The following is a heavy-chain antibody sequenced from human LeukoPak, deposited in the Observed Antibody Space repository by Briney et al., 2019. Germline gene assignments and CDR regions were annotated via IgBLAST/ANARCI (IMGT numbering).Heavy chain of an antibody. J-gene: IGHJ2*01. CDR2: IYSGGST. Sequence: GSLRLSCAASGFTVSSNYMSWVRQAPGKGLEWVSVIYSGGSTYYADSVKGRFTISRDNSKNTLYLQMNSLRAEDTAVYYCARDHFRWVGITSYEDWYFDLWGRGTLVTVSS. V-gene: IGHV3-53*01. CDR1: GFTVSSNY. D-gene: IGHD3-22*01. CDR3: ARDHFRWVGITSYEDWYFDL.